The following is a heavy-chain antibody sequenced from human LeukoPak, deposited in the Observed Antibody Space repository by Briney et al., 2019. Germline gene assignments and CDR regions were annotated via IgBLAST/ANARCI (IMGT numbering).Heavy chain of an antibody. CDR2: IYYSGST. V-gene: IGHV4-39*07. Sequence: SETLSLTCTVSGGSISSSSYYWGWIRQPPGKGLEWIGSIYYSGSTYYNPSLKSRVTISVDTSKNQFSLKLNSVTAADTAVYYYARAAVGPIDYWGQGTLVTVSS. J-gene: IGHJ4*02. CDR1: GGSISSSSYY. CDR3: ARAAVGPIDY.